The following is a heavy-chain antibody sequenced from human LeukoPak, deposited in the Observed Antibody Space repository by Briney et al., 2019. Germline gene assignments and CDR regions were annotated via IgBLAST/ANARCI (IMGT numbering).Heavy chain of an antibody. CDR2: ISSSSSYI. D-gene: IGHD1-26*01. CDR3: ARDRTVGATTFDY. CDR1: GFTVSSNY. J-gene: IGHJ4*02. Sequence: GGSLRLSCAASGFTVSSNYMSWVRQAPGKGLEWVSSISSSSSYIYYADSAKGRFTISRDNAKNSLYLQMNSLRAEDTAVYYCARDRTVGATTFDYWGQGTLVTVSS. V-gene: IGHV3-21*01.